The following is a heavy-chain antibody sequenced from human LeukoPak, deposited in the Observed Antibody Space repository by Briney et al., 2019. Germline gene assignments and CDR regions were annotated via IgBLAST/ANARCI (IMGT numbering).Heavy chain of an antibody. J-gene: IGHJ5*02. CDR3: ARNNHYDFWSGFLLNWFDP. CDR2: INHSGST. V-gene: IGHV4-34*01. Sequence: SETLSLTCAVYGGSFSGYYWSWIRQPPGKGLGWIGEINHSGSTNYNPSLKSRVTISVDTSKNQFSLRLSSVTAADTAVYYCARNNHYDFWSGFLLNWFDPWGQGTLVTVSS. D-gene: IGHD3-3*01. CDR1: GGSFSGYY.